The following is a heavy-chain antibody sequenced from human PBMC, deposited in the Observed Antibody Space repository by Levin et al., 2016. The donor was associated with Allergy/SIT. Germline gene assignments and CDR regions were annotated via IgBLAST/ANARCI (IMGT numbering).Heavy chain of an antibody. CDR3: AKDRGGPPANYFDY. J-gene: IGHJ4*02. CDR1: GFTFSSYW. Sequence: GGSLRLSCAASGFTFSSYWMHWVRQAPGKGLVWVSRINSDGSSTSYADSVKGRFTISRDNSKNTLYLQMNSLRAEDTAVYYCAKDRGGPPANYFDYWGQGTLVTVSS. D-gene: IGHD2-15*01. CDR2: INSDGSST. V-gene: IGHV3-74*01.